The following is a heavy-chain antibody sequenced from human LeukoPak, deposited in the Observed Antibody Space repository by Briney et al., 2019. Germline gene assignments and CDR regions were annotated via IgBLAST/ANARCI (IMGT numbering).Heavy chain of an antibody. D-gene: IGHD4-17*01. J-gene: IGHJ4*02. Sequence: ASVKVSCKASGYTFTSYDINWVRQATGQGLEWMGWMDPNSGNSEYAQKFQGRVTMTRNTSISTAYMELSGLRSEYTAIYYCARSLTVTTRPAGYWGQGTLVTVSS. CDR3: ARSLTVTTRPAGY. CDR1: GYTFTSYD. CDR2: MDPNSGNS. V-gene: IGHV1-8*01.